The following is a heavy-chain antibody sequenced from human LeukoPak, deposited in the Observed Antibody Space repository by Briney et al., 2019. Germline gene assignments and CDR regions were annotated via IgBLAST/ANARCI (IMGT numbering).Heavy chain of an antibody. Sequence: QAGGSLRLSCAASGFTFSTYWMSWVRQAPGKGLEWVANIKQDGNEKYYMDSVKGRFTISRDNAKNSLYLQMNSLRAEDTAVYYCARAPDLDSSGYYYRFFQHWGQGTLVTVSS. CDR1: GFTFSTYW. CDR2: IKQDGNEK. V-gene: IGHV3-7*05. D-gene: IGHD3-22*01. CDR3: ARAPDLDSSGYYYRFFQH. J-gene: IGHJ1*01.